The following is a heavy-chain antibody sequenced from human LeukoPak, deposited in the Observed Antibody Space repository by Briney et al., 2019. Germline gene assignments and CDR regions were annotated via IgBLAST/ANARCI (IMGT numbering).Heavy chain of an antibody. CDR2: IVVGSGNT. J-gene: IGHJ4*02. CDR3: AAWDIVVVPAAIGREYYFDY. Sequence: GASVKVSCKASGFTFTSSAVQWVRQARGQRLEWIGWIVVGSGNTNYAQKFQERVTITRGMSTSTAYMELSSLRSEDTAVYYCAAWDIVVVPAAIGREYYFDYWGQGTLVTVSS. V-gene: IGHV1-58*01. CDR1: GFTFTSSA. D-gene: IGHD2-2*02.